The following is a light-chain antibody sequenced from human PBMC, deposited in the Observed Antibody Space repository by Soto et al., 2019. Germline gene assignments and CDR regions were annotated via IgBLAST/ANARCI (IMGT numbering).Light chain of an antibody. V-gene: IGKV3-15*01. CDR3: QQYNNRPPDT. J-gene: IGKJ2*01. CDR1: QSVSSN. CDR2: GAS. Sequence: EIVMTQSPTTLSVSPGERATLSCRASQSVSSNLAWYQQKPGHAPRLLIYGASTRATGIPARFSGSGSGTEFTLTLSSLQSEDLAVYYCQQYNNRPPDTFGQGTKLEIK.